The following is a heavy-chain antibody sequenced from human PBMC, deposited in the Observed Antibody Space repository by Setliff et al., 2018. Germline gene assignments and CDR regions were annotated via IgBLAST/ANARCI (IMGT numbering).Heavy chain of an antibody. CDR1: GFTFSSYW. J-gene: IGHJ4*02. V-gene: IGHV3-7*01. Sequence: GGSLRLSCAASGFTFSSYWMAWVRQAPGKGLEWVANIDPDGIGKYYIDSVRGRFTISRDNAQKTLYLHMNNLRAEDTAVFYCVPGQGPIFGTGLIPGFDQWGQGTMVTVSS. D-gene: IGHD3-3*01. CDR3: VPGQGPIFGTGLIPGFDQ. CDR2: IDPDGIGK.